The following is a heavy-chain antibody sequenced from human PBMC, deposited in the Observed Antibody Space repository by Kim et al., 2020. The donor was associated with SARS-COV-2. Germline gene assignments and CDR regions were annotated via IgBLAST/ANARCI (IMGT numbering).Heavy chain of an antibody. V-gene: IGHV3-7*01. Sequence: GGSLRLSCAASGFTFSRNWMSWVRQAPGKGLEWVANMNQDGSEKSYVDSVKGRFTISRDNAKKSLYLQMNSLRAEDTAVYYCAREISYERFDYWGPGTLVTVSS. J-gene: IGHJ4*02. CDR1: GFTFSRNW. CDR2: MNQDGSEK. D-gene: IGHD5-18*01. CDR3: AREISYERFDY.